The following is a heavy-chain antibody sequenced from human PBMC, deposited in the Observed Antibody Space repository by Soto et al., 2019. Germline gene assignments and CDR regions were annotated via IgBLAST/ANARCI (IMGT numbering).Heavy chain of an antibody. CDR3: GIDLLPGIAARRVEY. V-gene: IGHV3-21*01. D-gene: IGHD6-6*01. CDR1: GFTFSSYS. J-gene: IGHJ4*02. CDR2: ISSSSSYI. Sequence: PGGPLRPSCADSGFTFSSYSMNWVRQAPGKGLEWVSSISSSSSYIYYADSVKGRFTISRDNAKNSLYLQMNSLSAEDTAVYYCGIDLLPGIAARRVEYWGQGTLVNFSS.